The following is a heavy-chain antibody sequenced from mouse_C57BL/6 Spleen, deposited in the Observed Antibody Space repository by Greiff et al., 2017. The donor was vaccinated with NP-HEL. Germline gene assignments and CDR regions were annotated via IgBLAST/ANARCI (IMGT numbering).Heavy chain of an antibody. D-gene: IGHD2-5*01. CDR3: SRSSNYRWYFDV. CDR1: GYTFTSYW. J-gene: IGHJ1*03. CDR2: INPSNGGT. V-gene: IGHV1-53*01. Sequence: QVQLQQPGTELVKPGASVKLSCKASGYTFTSYWMHWVKQRPGQGLEWIGNINPSNGGTNYNEKFKSKATLTVDKSSSTAYMQLSSLTSEDSAVYYVSRSSNYRWYFDVWGTGTTVTVSS.